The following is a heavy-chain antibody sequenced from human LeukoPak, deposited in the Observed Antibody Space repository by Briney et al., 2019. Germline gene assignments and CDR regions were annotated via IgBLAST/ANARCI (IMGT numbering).Heavy chain of an antibody. Sequence: GGSLRLSCAASGFTFSSYSMNWVRQAPGKGLEWVSSISSSSSYIYYADSVKGRFTISRDNAKSSLYLQMNSLRAEDTAVYYCARPYGDYAPIDYWGQGTLVTVSS. D-gene: IGHD4-17*01. J-gene: IGHJ4*02. V-gene: IGHV3-21*01. CDR3: ARPYGDYAPIDY. CDR1: GFTFSSYS. CDR2: ISSSSSYI.